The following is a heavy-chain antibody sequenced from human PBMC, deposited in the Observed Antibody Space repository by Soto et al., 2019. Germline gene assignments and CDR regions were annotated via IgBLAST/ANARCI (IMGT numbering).Heavy chain of an antibody. V-gene: IGHV3-30*18. D-gene: IGHD4-4*01. CDR1: GFTFSSYG. CDR2: ISYDGSNK. Sequence: QVQLVESGGGVVQPGRSLRLSCAASGFTFSSYGMHWVRQAPGKGLEWVAVISYDGSNKYYADSVKGRFTISRDNSKNPLYLQMNSLRAEDTAVYYWEKDPRRASCYVCEDYSNSNWFDPWGQGTLVTVSS. J-gene: IGHJ5*02. CDR3: EKDPRRASCYVCEDYSNSNWFDP.